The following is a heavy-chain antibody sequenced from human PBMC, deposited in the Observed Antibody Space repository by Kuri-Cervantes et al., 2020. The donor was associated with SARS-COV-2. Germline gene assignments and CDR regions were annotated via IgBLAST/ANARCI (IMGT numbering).Heavy chain of an antibody. J-gene: IGHJ4*02. Sequence: SETLSLTCAVYGGSFSGYYWSWIHQPPGKGLEWIGSIYYSGSTYYNPSLKSRVTISVDTSKNQFSLKLSSVTAADTAVYYCATHDFWSGSTFDYWGQGTLVTVSS. V-gene: IGHV4-34*01. CDR1: GGSFSGYY. CDR2: IYYSGST. CDR3: ATHDFWSGSTFDY. D-gene: IGHD3-3*01.